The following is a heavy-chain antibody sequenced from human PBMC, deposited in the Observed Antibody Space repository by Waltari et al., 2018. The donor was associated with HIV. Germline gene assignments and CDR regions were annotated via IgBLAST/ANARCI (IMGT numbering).Heavy chain of an antibody. Sequence: EVQLSESGGGLVQPGESLRLSCVGSDFNVTTYDMAWVRQTQGRGMHWISSLSRSDLETYYADSVKGRFSVSRDDAENTLHLHMDRLTVDDTALYYCVRVAATASAPFDLWGQGTLVTVSS. CDR1: DFNVTTYD. CDR2: LSRSDLET. V-gene: IGHV3-23*01. D-gene: IGHD3-3*01. J-gene: IGHJ4*02. CDR3: VRVAATASAPFDL.